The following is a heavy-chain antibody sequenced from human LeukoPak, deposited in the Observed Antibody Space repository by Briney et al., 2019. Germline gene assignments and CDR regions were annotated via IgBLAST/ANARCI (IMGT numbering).Heavy chain of an antibody. CDR3: AREGTAGTNLNWFDP. CDR1: VGSISSYY. J-gene: IGHJ5*02. V-gene: IGHV4-59*01. D-gene: IGHD1-1*01. Sequence: SETLSLTCTVSVGSISSYYWSWIRQPPGKGLEWIGYIYYSGSTNFNPSLKSRVTISVDTSKNQFSLKLSSVTAADTAVYYCAREGTAGTNLNWFDPWGQGTLVTVSS. CDR2: IYYSGST.